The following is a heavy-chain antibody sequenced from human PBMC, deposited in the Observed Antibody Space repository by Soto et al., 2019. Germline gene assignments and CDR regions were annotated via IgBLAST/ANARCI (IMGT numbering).Heavy chain of an antibody. V-gene: IGHV1-69*13. Sequence: GASVKVSCKASGGTFSSYAISWVRQAPGQGLEWMGGIIPIFGTANYAQKFQGRVTITADESTSTAYMELSSLRSEDTAVYYCAMGLSLSPVPVVVMVYEALPYYGMDVWGQGTTVTVSS. D-gene: IGHD2-8*01. CDR2: IIPIFGTA. CDR1: GGTFSSYA. J-gene: IGHJ6*02. CDR3: AMGLSLSPVPVVVMVYEALPYYGMDV.